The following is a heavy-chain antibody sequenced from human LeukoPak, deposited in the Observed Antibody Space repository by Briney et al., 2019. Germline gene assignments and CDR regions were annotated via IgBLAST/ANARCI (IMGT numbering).Heavy chain of an antibody. CDR3: ARLNTAMVIYDAFDI. V-gene: IGHV3-74*01. Sequence: GRSLRLSCAASGFTFSRYWMHWVRQAPGKGLVWVSRINSDGSSTSYADSVKGRFTISGDNAKNTLYLQMNSLRAEDTAVYYCARLNTAMVIYDAFDIWGQGTMVTVSS. CDR2: INSDGSST. CDR1: GFTFSRYW. J-gene: IGHJ3*02. D-gene: IGHD5-18*01.